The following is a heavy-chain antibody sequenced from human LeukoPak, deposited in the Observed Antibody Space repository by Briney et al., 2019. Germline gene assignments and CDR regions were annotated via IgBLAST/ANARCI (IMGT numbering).Heavy chain of an antibody. V-gene: IGHV3-21*01. CDR1: GFTFSNAW. Sequence: GGSLRLSCATSGFTFSNAWMNWVRQAPGKGLEWVSSISSSSSYIYYADSVKGRFTISRDNAKNSLYLQMNSLRAEDTAVYYCARSPYSSGWSGNYWGQGTLVTVSS. CDR3: ARSPYSSGWSGNY. CDR2: ISSSSSYI. D-gene: IGHD6-19*01. J-gene: IGHJ4*02.